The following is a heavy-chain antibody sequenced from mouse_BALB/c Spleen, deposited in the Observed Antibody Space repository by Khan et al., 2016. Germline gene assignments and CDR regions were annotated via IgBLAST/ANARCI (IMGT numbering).Heavy chain of an antibody. V-gene: IGHV3-1*02. CDR1: AYSITSGYS. J-gene: IGHJ4*01. D-gene: IGHD2-3*01. Sequence: QLEESGPDLVKPSQSLSLTCTVTAYSITSGYSWHWIRQFPGNKLEWMGYIHYSGYTNYNPSLKSRISITRDTSKNQFFLQLTSVTAEDTATSYCARNDGYYALDYWGQGTSVTVSS. CDR3: ARNDGYYALDY. CDR2: IHYSGYT.